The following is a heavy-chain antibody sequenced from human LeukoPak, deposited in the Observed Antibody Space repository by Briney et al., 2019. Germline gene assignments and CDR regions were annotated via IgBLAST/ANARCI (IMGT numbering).Heavy chain of an antibody. CDR3: AREGIFGVVTPIGKNGMDV. J-gene: IGHJ6*02. CDR2: IYTVGTT. CDR1: GFTVSNNY. D-gene: IGHD3-3*01. V-gene: IGHV3-66*01. Sequence: PGGSLRLSCAASGFTVSNNYMNWVRQAPGKGLEWVSVIYTVGTTYYADSVKGRFTISRDNSKNTIYLQMNSLRDEDTAVYYCAREGIFGVVTPIGKNGMDVWGQGTTVTVSS.